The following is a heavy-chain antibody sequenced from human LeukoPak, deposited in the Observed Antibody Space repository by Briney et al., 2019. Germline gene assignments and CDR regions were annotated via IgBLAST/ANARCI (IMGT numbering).Heavy chain of an antibody. CDR2: INGDASST. CDR3: ASCPGIAAGGFGMDV. D-gene: IGHD6-13*01. J-gene: IGHJ6*02. Sequence: GGSLRLSCAASGLTLSGYWMHWVRQAPGKGLVWVSRINGDASSTSYADSVKGRFTISRDNAKSTLYLQMSSLRSEDTAVYYCASCPGIAAGGFGMDVWGQGTTVTVSS. V-gene: IGHV3-74*01. CDR1: GLTLSGYW.